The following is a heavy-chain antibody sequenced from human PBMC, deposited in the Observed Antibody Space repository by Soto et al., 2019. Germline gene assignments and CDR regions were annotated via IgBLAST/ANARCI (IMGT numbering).Heavy chain of an antibody. CDR1: GFTFSDYW. D-gene: IGHD2-21*01. CDR2: INTDGSNI. J-gene: IGHJ6*02. Sequence: EVQLVQSGGGVVQPGGSLRLSCAASGFTFSDYWMHWFRQAPGKGLVWVSRINTDGSNIWYADSVKRRFTISRDNAKNTLHLQMNSLRAEDTSVYFCVRDSYISGYYYGMDVWGQGTTVTVSS. CDR3: VRDSYISGYYYGMDV. V-gene: IGHV3-74*01.